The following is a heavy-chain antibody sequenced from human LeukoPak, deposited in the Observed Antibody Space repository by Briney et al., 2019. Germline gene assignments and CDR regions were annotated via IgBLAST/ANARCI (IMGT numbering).Heavy chain of an antibody. D-gene: IGHD2-2*02. CDR3: ARYCSSTSCYKPP. V-gene: IGHV3-15*01. CDR1: GFTFNNAW. CDR2: IKSKTDGGTT. Sequence: GGSLRLSCAASGFTFNNAWMSWVRQAPGKGLEWVGRIKSKTDGGTTDYAAPVKGRFTISRDDSKNTLYLQMNSLKTEDTAVYYCARYCSSTSCYKPPWGQGTLVTVSS. J-gene: IGHJ5*02.